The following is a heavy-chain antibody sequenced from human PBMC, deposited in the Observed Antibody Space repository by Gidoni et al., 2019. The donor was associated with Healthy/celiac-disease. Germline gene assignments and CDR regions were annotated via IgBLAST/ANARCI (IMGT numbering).Heavy chain of an antibody. CDR2: ISWNSGSI. CDR1: GIPFDDYA. CDR3: AIIGGYARPNFDY. V-gene: IGHV3-9*01. Sequence: EVQLVESGGGLVQTGSSLRHSCEDSGIPFDDYAMHWVRQAPGKGLAWVSGISWNSGSIGYADSVKGRFTISRDNAKNSLYLQMNSLRAEDTALYYCAIIGGYARPNFDYWGQGTLVTVSS. J-gene: IGHJ4*02. D-gene: IGHD3-22*01.